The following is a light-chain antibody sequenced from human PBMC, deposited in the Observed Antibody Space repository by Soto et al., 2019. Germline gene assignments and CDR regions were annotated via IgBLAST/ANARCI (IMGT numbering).Light chain of an antibody. CDR2: AAS. Sequence: DIQMTQSPSSVSASVGDRVTITCRASQTTSSWLAWYQQKPGKAPKLLIYAASRLQSGVPSSFSGSRSGTDFTLTISALQPEDCATYYCQQAHSFPWTFGQGTKVEIK. V-gene: IGKV1-12*01. CDR1: QTTSSW. CDR3: QQAHSFPWT. J-gene: IGKJ1*01.